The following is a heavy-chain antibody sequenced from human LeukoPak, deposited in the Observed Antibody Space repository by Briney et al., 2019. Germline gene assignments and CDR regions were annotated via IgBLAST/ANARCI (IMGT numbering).Heavy chain of an antibody. CDR2: ISSSSSYI. Sequence: PGGSLRLSCAASGFTFSSYSMNWVRQAPGKGLECVSSISSSSSYIYYADSVKGRFTISRDNAKNSLYLQMNSLRAEDTAVYYCAREGAYYGSGSPDYWGQGTLVTVSS. V-gene: IGHV3-21*01. CDR1: GFTFSSYS. D-gene: IGHD3-10*01. J-gene: IGHJ4*02. CDR3: AREGAYYGSGSPDY.